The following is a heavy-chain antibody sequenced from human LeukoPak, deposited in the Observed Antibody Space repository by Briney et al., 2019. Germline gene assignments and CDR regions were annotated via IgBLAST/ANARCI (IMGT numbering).Heavy chain of an antibody. V-gene: IGHV4-59*08. CDR3: ARHGRIATRGLGAFDI. Sequence: SETLSLTCTVSGVSISSHYWSWIRQPPGKGLEWIGNINYSGSGDCNPSLKSRVTISQDTSRNQFSVKLTSVTAADTAVYYCARHGRIATRGLGAFDIWGQGTVVTISS. CDR2: INYSGSG. CDR1: GVSISSHY. J-gene: IGHJ3*02. D-gene: IGHD6-6*01.